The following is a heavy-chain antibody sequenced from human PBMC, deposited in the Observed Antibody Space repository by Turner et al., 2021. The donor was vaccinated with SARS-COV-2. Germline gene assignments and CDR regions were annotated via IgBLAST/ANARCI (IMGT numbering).Heavy chain of an antibody. Sequence: QVQLAQSGAEVKKPGASVKVACKVPGFSLTELAIHWVRQAPGKGLETIGSHDLEAHGTIRAPKFQNRIILNEDKSSDTAVMELSGLRFEDTAIYYCSTRWDIVGRANGLDVWGQGTRVTVSS. CDR3: STRWDIVGRANGLDV. CDR2: HDLEAHGT. CDR1: GFSLTELA. J-gene: IGHJ6*02. V-gene: IGHV1-24*01. D-gene: IGHD5-12*01.